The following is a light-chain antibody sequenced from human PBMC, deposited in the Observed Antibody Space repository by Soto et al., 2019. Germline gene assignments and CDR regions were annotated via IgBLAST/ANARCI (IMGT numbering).Light chain of an antibody. CDR1: SSDVGGYNY. V-gene: IGLV2-14*01. Sequence: QSALTQPASVSGSPGQSITISCTGTSSDVGGYNYVSWYQQHPGKAPKLMIYEVSNRPSGVSNRFSGSKSGNTASLTISVLQAEEEAAYYCSSYTSSSTPYVFGAGTKVTVL. J-gene: IGLJ1*01. CDR2: EVS. CDR3: SSYTSSSTPYV.